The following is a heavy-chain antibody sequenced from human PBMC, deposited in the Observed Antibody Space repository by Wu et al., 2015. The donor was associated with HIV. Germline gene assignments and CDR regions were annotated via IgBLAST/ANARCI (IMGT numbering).Heavy chain of an antibody. CDR1: GVTLSSFA. V-gene: IGHV1-69*05. Sequence: QVQLVQSGAEVKKPGSSVKVSCKASGVTLSSFAFTWVRQAPGQGLEWMGGIIPLFETTHYAQKFRDRVTITTDESTSTAYMELRSLTSEDTAIYYCARVYSSTWYGFFDSWGPGNAGQRLL. D-gene: IGHD6-13*01. J-gene: IGHJ4*02. CDR2: IIPLFETT. CDR3: ARVYSSTWYGFFDS.